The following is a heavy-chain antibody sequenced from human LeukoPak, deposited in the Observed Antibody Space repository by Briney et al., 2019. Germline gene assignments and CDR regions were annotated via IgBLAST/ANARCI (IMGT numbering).Heavy chain of an antibody. CDR3: ATNRGGTTSYYYDMDV. J-gene: IGHJ6*02. V-gene: IGHV3-53*01. CDR1: EFIVSSNY. CDR2: IYSGGTT. D-gene: IGHD3-10*01. Sequence: IQPGGSLRLSCAASEFIVSSNYMSWVRQAPGKGLEWVSVIYSGGTTYYADSVKGRFTISRDNSKNTLYLQLNSLRADDTAVYYCATNRGGTTSYYYDMDVWGQGTTVTVSS.